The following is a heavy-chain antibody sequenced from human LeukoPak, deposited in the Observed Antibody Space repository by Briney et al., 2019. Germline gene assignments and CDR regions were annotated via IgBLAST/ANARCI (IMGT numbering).Heavy chain of an antibody. CDR2: IYYSGST. J-gene: IGHJ1*01. V-gene: IGHV4-39*01. Sequence: SETLSLTCTVSSGSMSSSSYYWGWIRQPPGKGLEWIGTIYYSGSTNYNPSLRSRVTISIDTSKKQYSLKLASVTAADTAVYHCARHFIGYYDSSGYVQHWGQGTLVTVS. CDR3: ARHFIGYYDSSGYVQH. D-gene: IGHD3-22*01. CDR1: SGSMSSSSYY.